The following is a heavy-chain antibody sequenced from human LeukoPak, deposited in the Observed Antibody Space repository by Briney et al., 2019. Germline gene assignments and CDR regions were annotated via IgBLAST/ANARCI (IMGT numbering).Heavy chain of an antibody. CDR1: GYTFDTYG. CDR3: ARESGSGSYGNWFDP. D-gene: IGHD3-10*01. J-gene: IGHJ5*02. V-gene: IGHV1-18*01. Sequence: GASVKVSCKASGYTFDTYGITWVRQAPGQGLEWMGWISAYNGNTHYAQKLQGRVTMTTDTSTNTAYMELRSLNSDDTAVYFCARESGSGSYGNWFDPWGQGTLVTVSS. CDR2: ISAYNGNT.